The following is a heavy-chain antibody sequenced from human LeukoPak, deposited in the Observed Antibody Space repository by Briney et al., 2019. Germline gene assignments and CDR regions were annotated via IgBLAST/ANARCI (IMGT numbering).Heavy chain of an antibody. CDR1: GFTFSNAW. D-gene: IGHD6-13*01. Sequence: GGSLRLSCAASGFTFSNAWMSWVRQAPGKGLEWVGRIKSKTDGGTTDYAAPVKGKFTMSRDDSKNTLYLQMNSLRAEDTAVYYCARDGPGYSSSWSLGYWGQGTLVTVSS. J-gene: IGHJ4*02. V-gene: IGHV3-15*01. CDR2: IKSKTDGGTT. CDR3: ARDGPGYSSSWSLGY.